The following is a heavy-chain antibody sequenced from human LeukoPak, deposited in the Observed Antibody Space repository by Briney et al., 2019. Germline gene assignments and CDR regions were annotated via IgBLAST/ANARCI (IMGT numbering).Heavy chain of an antibody. CDR2: ISYDGSNK. J-gene: IGHJ4*02. Sequence: GRSLRLSCAASGSTFSSYGMHWVRQAPGKGLEWVAVISYDGSNKYYADSVKGRFTISRDNSKNTLYLQMNSLRAEDTAVYYCAKAGYGVSSWYPFGYWGQGTLVTVSS. V-gene: IGHV3-30*18. D-gene: IGHD6-13*01. CDR3: AKAGYGVSSWYPFGY. CDR1: GSTFSSYG.